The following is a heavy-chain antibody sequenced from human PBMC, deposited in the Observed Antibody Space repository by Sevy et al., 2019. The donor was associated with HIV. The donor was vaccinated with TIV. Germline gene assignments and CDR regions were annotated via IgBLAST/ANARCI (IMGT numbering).Heavy chain of an antibody. CDR1: GFTFSNYA. J-gene: IGHJ3*02. V-gene: IGHV3-23*01. CDR2: FSFGCGKI. D-gene: IGHD3-16*02. CDR3: AKPIMITFGGVIVTHDAFDI. Sequence: GGSLRLSCAASGFTFSNYAMSWVLQAPGKGLEWVATFSFGCGKINHADSVKGRFTISRDNSKNTLYLQMNSLRAEDTAVYYCAKPIMITFGGVIVTHDAFDIWGQGTMVTVSS.